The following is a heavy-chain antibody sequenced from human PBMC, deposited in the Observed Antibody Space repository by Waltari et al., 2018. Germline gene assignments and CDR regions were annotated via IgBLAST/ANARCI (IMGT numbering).Heavy chain of an antibody. CDR1: GGTFSSYS. Sequence: QVQLVQSGAEVKKPGSSVKVSCKASGGTFSSYSFSWVRQAPGQGLEWMGRIIPMLNIANYAQKFQGRVTITADKSTSTAFMELSSLRSEDTAVYYCAREVYGLRSASTGFYFDYWGQGTLVTVSS. D-gene: IGHD3-10*01. CDR3: AREVYGLRSASTGFYFDY. J-gene: IGHJ4*02. CDR2: IIPMLNIA. V-gene: IGHV1-69*08.